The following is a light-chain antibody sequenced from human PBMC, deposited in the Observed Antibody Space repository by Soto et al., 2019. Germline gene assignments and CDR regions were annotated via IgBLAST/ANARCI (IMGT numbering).Light chain of an antibody. V-gene: IGLV2-14*01. Sequence: QSVLTQPASVSGSPGQSIIISCTGTSSDIGVSDFVSWYQQHPGRAPKLLIYDVTNRPSGISDRFSGSKSGNTASLTISGLQPEDEADYSCSSYTTSTTRVFGGATKLTVL. J-gene: IGLJ3*02. CDR1: SSDIGVSDF. CDR2: DVT. CDR3: SSYTTSTTRV.